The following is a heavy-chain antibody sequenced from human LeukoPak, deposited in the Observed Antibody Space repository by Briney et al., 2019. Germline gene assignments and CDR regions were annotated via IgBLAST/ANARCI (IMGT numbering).Heavy chain of an antibody. CDR2: ISWNSGSI. CDR1: GFTFDDYA. Sequence: PGRSLRLSCAASGFTFDDYAMHWVRQAPGRGLEWVSGISWNSGSIGYADSVKGRFTISRDNAKNSLYLQMNSLRAEDTALYYCAKDGYSYGFLFNYWGQGTLVTASS. D-gene: IGHD5-18*01. CDR3: AKDGYSYGFLFNY. J-gene: IGHJ4*02. V-gene: IGHV3-9*01.